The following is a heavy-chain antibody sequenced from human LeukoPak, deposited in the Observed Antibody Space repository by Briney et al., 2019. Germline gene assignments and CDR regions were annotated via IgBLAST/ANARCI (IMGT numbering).Heavy chain of an antibody. CDR3: ARHPGRTMVPSHANFDY. V-gene: IGHV4-39*01. D-gene: IGHD4-23*01. Sequence: SETLSLTCTVSGGSISSSSYYWGWIRQPPGKGLEWIGSIYYSGSTYYNPSLKSRVTISVDTSKNQFSLKLSSVTAADTAVYYCARHPGRTMVPSHANFDYWGQGTLVTVSS. CDR1: GGSISSSSYY. J-gene: IGHJ4*02. CDR2: IYYSGST.